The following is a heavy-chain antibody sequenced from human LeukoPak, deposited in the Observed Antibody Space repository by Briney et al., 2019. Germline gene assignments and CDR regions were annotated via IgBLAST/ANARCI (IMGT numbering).Heavy chain of an antibody. V-gene: IGHV4-59*08. Sequence: AATLSLTGTVSDRSISSYYWSSIRQPPGEGLEWSGFIYYSGTTNYNPSLKTRLPLSVDTPKNRFPLKLHSVTAADTAVYYCARHYDILTGYSAYAFDVWGQGTMVTVSS. D-gene: IGHD3-9*01. J-gene: IGHJ3*01. CDR1: DRSISSYY. CDR3: ARHYDILTGYSAYAFDV. CDR2: IYYSGTT.